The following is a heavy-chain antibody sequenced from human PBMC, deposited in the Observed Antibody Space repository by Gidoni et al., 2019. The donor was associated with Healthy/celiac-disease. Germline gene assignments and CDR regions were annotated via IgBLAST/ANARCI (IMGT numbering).Heavy chain of an antibody. Sequence: QVQLVESGGGLVKPGGSLRLSCEAAGFTFSYYYMSWIRQAPGEGLGWVSYISSSGSTIYYADSVKGRFTISRDNAKNSLYLQMNSLRAEDTAVYYCARDKTPLHSGSYGAFDYWGQGTLVTVSS. D-gene: IGHD1-26*01. V-gene: IGHV3-11*01. CDR2: ISSSGSTI. CDR3: ARDKTPLHSGSYGAFDY. J-gene: IGHJ4*02. CDR1: GFTFSYYY.